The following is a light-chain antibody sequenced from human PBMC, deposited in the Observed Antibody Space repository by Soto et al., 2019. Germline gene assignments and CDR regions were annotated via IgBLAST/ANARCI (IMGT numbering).Light chain of an antibody. CDR3: QHGSDWPPFT. V-gene: IGKV3-11*01. CDR1: QSVNSN. Sequence: EIVLTQSPARLSLSPGERATLSCRASQSVNSNLAWYQHKPGQAPRLLIYDASNRATGIPARFSGSGSGTDFTLTVSSVEPEDFAVYYCQHGSDWPPFTFGQGIRLE. CDR2: DAS. J-gene: IGKJ5*01.